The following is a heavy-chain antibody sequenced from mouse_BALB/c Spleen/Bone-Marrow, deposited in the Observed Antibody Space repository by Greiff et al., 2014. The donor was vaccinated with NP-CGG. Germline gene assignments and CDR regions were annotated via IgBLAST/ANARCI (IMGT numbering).Heavy chain of an antibody. CDR2: INPYHGDT. CDR1: GYSFTGYF. D-gene: IGHD2-1*01. J-gene: IGHJ4*01. Sequence: EVKLVESGPELVKPGASVKISCKASGYSFTGYFMNWVRQSHGKSLEWIGRINPYHGDTFYNQNFKGKATLTVDKSSSTVYMEFLSLTSEDSAVYYCGGRGNYDAMDYWGQGTSVTVSS. V-gene: IGHV1-37*01. CDR3: GGRGNYDAMDY.